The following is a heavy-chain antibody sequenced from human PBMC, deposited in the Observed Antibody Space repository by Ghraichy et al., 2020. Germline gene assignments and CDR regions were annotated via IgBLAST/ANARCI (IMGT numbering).Heavy chain of an antibody. V-gene: IGHV1-18*01. D-gene: IGHD3-3*01. CDR2: ISAYNGNT. J-gene: IGHJ4*01. CDR3: ARQEYDFWSGYYTLHYFDY. Sequence: ASVKVSCKASGYTFTRYGISWVRQAPGQGLEWMGWISAYNGNTNYAQKLQGRVTMTTDTSTSTAYMELRSLRSDDTAVYYCARQEYDFWSGYYTLHYFDYWGHGILVTVTS. CDR1: GYTFTRYG.